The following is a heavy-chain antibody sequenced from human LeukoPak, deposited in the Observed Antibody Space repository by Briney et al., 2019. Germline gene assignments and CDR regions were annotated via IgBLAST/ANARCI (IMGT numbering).Heavy chain of an antibody. CDR2: MWYDGSNK. Sequence: GRSLRLSCAASGFTFSSYGMHWVRQAPGKGLEWVAVMWYDGSNKYYADSVKGRFTISRDNSKNTLYLQMNSLRAEDTAVYYCAKDGVRDGYNYYFDYWGQGTLVNVSS. D-gene: IGHD5-24*01. CDR3: AKDGVRDGYNYYFDY. CDR1: GFTFSSYG. V-gene: IGHV3-33*06. J-gene: IGHJ4*02.